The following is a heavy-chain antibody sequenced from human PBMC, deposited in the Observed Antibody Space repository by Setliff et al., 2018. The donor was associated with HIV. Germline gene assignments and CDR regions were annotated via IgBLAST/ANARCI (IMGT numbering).Heavy chain of an antibody. CDR3: ARDSGGYNYGFAVGSFDY. J-gene: IGHJ4*02. CDR2: IYSGGST. CDR1: GGSMSGYY. Sequence: PSETLSLTCTVSGGSMSGYYWNWIRQPAGKGLEWIGRIYSGGSTNYNPSLKSRITISIDTSKSQFSLKLTSVAAADTAVYYCARDSGGYNYGFAVGSFDYWGQGALVTVSS. D-gene: IGHD5-18*01. V-gene: IGHV4-4*07.